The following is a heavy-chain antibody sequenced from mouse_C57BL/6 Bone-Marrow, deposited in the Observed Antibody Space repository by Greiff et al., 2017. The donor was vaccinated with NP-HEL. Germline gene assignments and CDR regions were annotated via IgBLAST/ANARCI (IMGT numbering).Heavy chain of an antibody. CDR1: GFSLTSYG. J-gene: IGHJ4*01. Sequence: VQLQQSGPGLVQPSQSLSITCTVSGFSLTSYGVHWVRQSPGTGLEWLGVIWRGGSTDYNAAFMSRLSITKDNSKSQVFFKMNSLQADDTAIYYCAKKGYYGSRRYAMDYWGQGTSVTVSS. CDR3: AKKGYYGSRRYAMDY. D-gene: IGHD1-1*01. CDR2: IWRGGST. V-gene: IGHV2-5*01.